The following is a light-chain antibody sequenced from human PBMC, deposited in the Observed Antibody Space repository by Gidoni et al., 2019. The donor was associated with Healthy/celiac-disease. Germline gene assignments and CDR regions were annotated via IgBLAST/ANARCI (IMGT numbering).Light chain of an antibody. V-gene: IGLV2-14*03. CDR3: SSYTSSSTVV. Sequence: QPALTQPASVSGSPGQSITISCTGTSSDVGGYNYVSWYQQHPGKAPKLMIYDVSNRPSGVSNRFSGSKSGNTASLTISGRQAEDEADYYCSSYTSSSTVVFGGGTKLTVL. J-gene: IGLJ2*01. CDR2: DVS. CDR1: SSDVGGYNY.